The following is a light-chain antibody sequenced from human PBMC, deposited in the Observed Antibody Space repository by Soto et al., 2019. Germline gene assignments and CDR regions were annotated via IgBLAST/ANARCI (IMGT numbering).Light chain of an antibody. CDR3: QHYGRPPFL. V-gene: IGKV3-20*01. CDR2: GAS. CDR1: QSVSSNY. Sequence: EIVMTQSPGTLSLSPGETATLSCRASQSVSSNYVAWFHQKPGQAPRLLIYGASSRATGVPDRFSASGSGKNLTLPISRLGPEIFEGNYCQHYGRPPFLFGLGTKG. J-gene: IGKJ3*01.